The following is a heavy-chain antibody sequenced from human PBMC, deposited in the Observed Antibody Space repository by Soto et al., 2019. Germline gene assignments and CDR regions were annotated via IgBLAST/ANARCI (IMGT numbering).Heavy chain of an antibody. V-gene: IGHV3-23*01. CDR2: ISGSGGST. J-gene: IGHJ4*02. D-gene: IGHD3-10*01. Sequence: GGSLRLSCAASGFIFSSYAVSWVRQAPGKGLEWVSVISGSGGSTYYADSVKGRFTISRDNSKNTLYLQMNGLRAEDTAVYYCAKVVRITLLRGPQWDHWGQGTLVTVSS. CDR3: AKVVRITLLRGPQWDH. CDR1: GFIFSSYA.